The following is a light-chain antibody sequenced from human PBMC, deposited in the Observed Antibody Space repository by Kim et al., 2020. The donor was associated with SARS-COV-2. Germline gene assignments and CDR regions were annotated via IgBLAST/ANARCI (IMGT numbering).Light chain of an antibody. J-gene: IGLJ1*01. CDR2: DVS. CDR3: SSYTSSSTLEV. Sequence: QSITISCTRTSSDVGGYNYVSWYQQHPGKAPKLMIYDVSNRPSGVSNRFSGSKSGNTASLTISGLQAEDEADYYCSSYTSSSTLEVFGTGTKVTVL. CDR1: SSDVGGYNY. V-gene: IGLV2-14*03.